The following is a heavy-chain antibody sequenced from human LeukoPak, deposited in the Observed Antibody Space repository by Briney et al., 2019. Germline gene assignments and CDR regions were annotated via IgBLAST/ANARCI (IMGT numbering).Heavy chain of an antibody. D-gene: IGHD4-17*01. CDR1: GFTFSSHV. J-gene: IGHJ4*02. Sequence: GGSLRLSCAASGFTFSSHVMSWVRQAPGKGLEWVSAISISGGSTYYADSVKGRFTISRDNSKNTLYLQMNSLRPEDTAVYYCANEIRPNDHWGQGTLVTVSS. CDR3: ANEIRPNDH. V-gene: IGHV3-23*01. CDR2: ISISGGST.